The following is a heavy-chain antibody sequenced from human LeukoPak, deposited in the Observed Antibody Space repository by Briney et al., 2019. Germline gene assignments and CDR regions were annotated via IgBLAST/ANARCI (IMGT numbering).Heavy chain of an antibody. CDR2: INHSGST. J-gene: IGHJ5*02. V-gene: IGHV4-34*01. CDR3: ARGVTMARRFDP. Sequence: GSLRLSCVASGFTFSSYAMSWVRQAPGKGLEWIGEINHSGSTNYNPSLKSRVTISVDTSKNQSSLKLSSVTAADTAVYYCARGVTMARRFDPWGQGTLVTVSS. D-gene: IGHD3-3*01. CDR1: GFTFSSYA.